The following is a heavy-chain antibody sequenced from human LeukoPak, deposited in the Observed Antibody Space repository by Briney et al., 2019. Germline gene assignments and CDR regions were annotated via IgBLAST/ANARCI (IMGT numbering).Heavy chain of an antibody. V-gene: IGHV4-34*01. D-gene: IGHD3-3*01. CDR3: ARRPVLEWLLTSHFDY. CDR1: GGSFSGYY. Sequence: PSETLSLTCAVYGGSFSGYYWSWLRHPPGKGLEWIGEINHSGSTNYNPSLKSRVTISVDTSKNQFSLKLSSVTAADTAVYYCARRPVLEWLLTSHFDYWGQGTLVTVSS. J-gene: IGHJ4*02. CDR2: INHSGST.